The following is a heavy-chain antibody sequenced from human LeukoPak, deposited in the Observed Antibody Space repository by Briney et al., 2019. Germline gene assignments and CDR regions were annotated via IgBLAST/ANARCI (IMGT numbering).Heavy chain of an antibody. CDR2: INPNSGGT. CDR1: GYTFTGYY. V-gene: IGHV1-2*02. CDR3: ARDISMIRGIMSPFDY. D-gene: IGHD3-10*01. J-gene: IGHJ4*02. Sequence: ASVRVSCKASGYTFTGYYMHWVRQVPGQGLEWMGWINPNSGGTNYAQKFQGRVTMTRDTSISTAYMELNRLRSDDTAVYYCARDISMIRGIMSPFDYWGQGTLVTVSS.